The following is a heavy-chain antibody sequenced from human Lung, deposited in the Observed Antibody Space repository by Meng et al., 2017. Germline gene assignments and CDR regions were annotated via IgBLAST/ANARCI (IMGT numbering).Heavy chain of an antibody. D-gene: IGHD3-3*01. CDR2: ISYDGCFK. V-gene: IGHV3-30*04. CDR1: GFTFSSYA. CDR3: ARESYNTYMDV. Sequence: GGSLRLSCAASGFTFSSYALHWVRQAPGKGLEWMTIISYDGCFKSYADSVKGRFTISRDNSKNTLYLQVNSLRVEDSAVYYCARESYNTYMDVWGQGTKVTVSS. J-gene: IGHJ6*02.